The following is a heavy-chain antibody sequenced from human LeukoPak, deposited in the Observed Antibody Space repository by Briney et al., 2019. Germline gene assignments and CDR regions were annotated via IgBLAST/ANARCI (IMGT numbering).Heavy chain of an antibody. CDR1: KFSFTKYA. CDR3: AKYPLLWFGELSYFDY. V-gene: IGHV3-23*01. J-gene: IGHJ4*02. D-gene: IGHD3-10*01. Sequence: GGSLRLSCAASKFSFTKYAMNWVRQAPGKGLEWVSAISGSGGSTYYADSVKGRFTISRDNSKNTLYLQMNSLRAEDTAVYYCAKYPLLWFGELSYFDYWGQGTQVTVSS. CDR2: ISGSGGST.